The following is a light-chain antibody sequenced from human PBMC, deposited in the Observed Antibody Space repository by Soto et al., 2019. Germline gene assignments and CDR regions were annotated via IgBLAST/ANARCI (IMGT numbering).Light chain of an antibody. CDR2: LGS. Sequence: DIVMTQSPLSLPVTPGEPASISCRSSQSLLHSNGYNYLDWYLQKPGQSPQLLIYLGSNRASGVPERFSGSGSGTDFTLKISRVEAEDVGVYYCMQALQTPYTFGQGTKLAIK. CDR1: QSLLHSNGYNY. J-gene: IGKJ2*01. CDR3: MQALQTPYT. V-gene: IGKV2-28*01.